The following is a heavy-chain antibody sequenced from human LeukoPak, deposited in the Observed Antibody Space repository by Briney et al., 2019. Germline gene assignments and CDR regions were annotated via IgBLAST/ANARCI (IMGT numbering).Heavy chain of an antibody. CDR3: ARSSLGTITAGPFDY. Sequence: ASVKVSCKASGYTFSSYGIAWVRQPPAQGLEWMGWISGYKCNTNYPHKLQGRHSMTTHTSTTTAYIELRSLTSDDTALYYCARSSLGTITAGPFDYWGQGTLVTVSS. D-gene: IGHD5-12*01. CDR1: GYTFSSYG. V-gene: IGHV1-18*01. J-gene: IGHJ4*02. CDR2: ISGYKCNT.